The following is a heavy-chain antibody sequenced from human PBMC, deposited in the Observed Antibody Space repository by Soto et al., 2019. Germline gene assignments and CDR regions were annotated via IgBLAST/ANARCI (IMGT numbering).Heavy chain of an antibody. CDR1: GYKFSTSW. CDR3: ARCLDPRGEYGMDV. J-gene: IGHJ6*02. CDR2: IYPGDSDT. V-gene: IGHV5-51*01. Sequence: PGESLKISCKGSGYKFSTSWIGWVRQMPGKGLEWMGIIYPGDSDTRYSPSFQGQVTISADKSISTAYLQWSSLKASDTAMYYCARCLDPRGEYGMDVWGQGTTVTVSS. D-gene: IGHD3-16*01.